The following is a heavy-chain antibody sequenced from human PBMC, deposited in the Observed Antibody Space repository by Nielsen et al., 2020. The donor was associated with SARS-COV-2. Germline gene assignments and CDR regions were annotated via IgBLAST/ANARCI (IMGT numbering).Heavy chain of an antibody. Sequence: GGSLRLSCAASAFTFSTYWMHWVRQAPGKGLVWVSRINSDGSSTSYADSVKGRFTISRDNAKITLYLQMNSLRAEDTAVYYCVRGLQVPNGLAHRWGQGTLVTVSS. CDR1: AFTFSTYW. D-gene: IGHD3-16*01. J-gene: IGHJ4*02. V-gene: IGHV3-74*01. CDR3: VRGLQVPNGLAHR. CDR2: INSDGSST.